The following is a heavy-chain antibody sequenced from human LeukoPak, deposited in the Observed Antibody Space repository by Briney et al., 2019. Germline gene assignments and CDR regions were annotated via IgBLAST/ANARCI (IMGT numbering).Heavy chain of an antibody. D-gene: IGHD2-15*01. CDR1: GFTFSSYG. CDR3: AIDFVEVAAIDY. V-gene: IGHV3-30*02. CDR2: IRYDGSNK. J-gene: IGHJ4*02. Sequence: GVSLRLSCAASGFTFSSYGMHWVRQAPGKGLEWVTFIRYDGSNKYYADSVKGRFTISRDNSKNTLYLQMNSLRAEGTAVYYCAIDFVEVAAIDYWGQGTLVTVSS.